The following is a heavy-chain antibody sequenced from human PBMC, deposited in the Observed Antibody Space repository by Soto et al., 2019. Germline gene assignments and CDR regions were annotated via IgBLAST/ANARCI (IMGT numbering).Heavy chain of an antibody. J-gene: IGHJ5*02. D-gene: IGHD3-3*01. V-gene: IGHV4-34*01. Sequence: PSETLTLTCAVYGGSFSGYYWSWIRQPPGKGLEWIGEINHSGSTNYNPALKRRGTISVNTTKSQFSLTLSSVTAADTAVYYCARSRFLELLLYRRGWFDPWGQGTLVTVSS. CDR1: GGSFSGYY. CDR2: INHSGST. CDR3: ARSRFLELLLYRRGWFDP.